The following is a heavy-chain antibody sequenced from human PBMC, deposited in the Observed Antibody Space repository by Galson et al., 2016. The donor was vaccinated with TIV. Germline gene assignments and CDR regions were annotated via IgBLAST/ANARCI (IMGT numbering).Heavy chain of an antibody. CDR3: AKDANCVLPRNWFDR. CDR2: INNFGVAT. J-gene: IGHJ5*02. CDR1: GFSFPSFA. D-gene: IGHD2-8*02. Sequence: SLRLSCAASGFSFPSFAMNWVRHAPGRGLEWVSSINNFGVATYYADPVKGRFTISRDNSKNTLYLQMSSLRVEDTAFYYCAKDANCVLPRNWFDRWGQGTLVTVSS. V-gene: IGHV3-23*01.